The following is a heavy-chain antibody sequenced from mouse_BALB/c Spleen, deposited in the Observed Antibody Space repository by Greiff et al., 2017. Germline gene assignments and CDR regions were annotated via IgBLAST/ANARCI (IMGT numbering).Heavy chain of an antibody. CDR1: GYTFTDYA. CDR2: ISTYYGDA. J-gene: IGHJ4*01. D-gene: IGHD2-10*02. CDR3: ARSETSYGNYYAMDY. Sequence: QVQLQQSGAELVRPGVSVKISCKGSGYTFTDYAMHWVKQSHAKSLEWIGVISTYYGDASYNQKFKGKATMTVDKSSSTAYMELARLTSEDSAIYYCARSETSYGNYYAMDYWGQGTSVTVSS. V-gene: IGHV1S137*01.